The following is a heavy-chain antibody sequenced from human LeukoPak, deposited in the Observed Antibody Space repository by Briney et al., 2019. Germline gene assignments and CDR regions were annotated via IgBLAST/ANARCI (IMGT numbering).Heavy chain of an antibody. CDR2: INPSGGST. V-gene: IGHV1-46*01. CDR1: GYTFTSYY. Sequence: ASVKVPCKASGYTFTSYYMHWVRQAPGQGLEWMGIINPSGGSTSYAQKFQGRVTMTRDTSTSTVYMELSSLRSEDTAVYYCARSGFRIMITFGGVIAGGWFDPWGQGTLVTVSS. J-gene: IGHJ5*02. D-gene: IGHD3-16*02. CDR3: ARSGFRIMITFGGVIAGGWFDP.